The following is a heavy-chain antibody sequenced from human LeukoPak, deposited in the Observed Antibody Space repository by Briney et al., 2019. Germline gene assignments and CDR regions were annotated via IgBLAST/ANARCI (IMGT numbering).Heavy chain of an antibody. J-gene: IGHJ6*02. CDR3: ARGNIVVVPAYKNYYYYYGMDV. Sequence: SETLSLTCTVSGGSLSSYYWSWIRQPPGKGLEWIGYIYYSGSTNYNPSLKSRVTISVDTSKNQFSLKLSSVTAADTAVYYCARGNIVVVPAYKNYYYYYGMDVWGQGTTVTVSS. D-gene: IGHD2-2*01. CDR2: IYYSGST. V-gene: IGHV4-59*01. CDR1: GGSLSSYY.